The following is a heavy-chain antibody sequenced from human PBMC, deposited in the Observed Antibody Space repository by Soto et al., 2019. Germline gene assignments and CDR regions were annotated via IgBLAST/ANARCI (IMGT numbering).Heavy chain of an antibody. CDR1: GFTFSSYG. Sequence: LRLSCVASGFTFSSYGIHWVRQAPGKGLEWVAVISSDGNTKYYADSVKGRFTISRDNSKNTLYLQMDSLRPEDTAVYYCAKEVAVAGDFDYWGHGTLVTVSS. D-gene: IGHD6-19*01. CDR2: ISSDGNTK. CDR3: AKEVAVAGDFDY. J-gene: IGHJ4*01. V-gene: IGHV3-30*18.